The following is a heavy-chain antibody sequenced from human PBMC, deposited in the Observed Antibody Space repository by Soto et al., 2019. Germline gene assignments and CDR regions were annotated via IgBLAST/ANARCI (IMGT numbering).Heavy chain of an antibody. CDR3: ARVHPTGYYFDY. J-gene: IGHJ4*02. V-gene: IGHV4-34*01. D-gene: IGHD4-17*01. Sequence: SETLSLTCAVYGGSFSGYCWSWIRQPPGKGLEWIGEINHSGSTNYNPSLKSRVTISVDTSKNQFSLKLSSVTAADTAVYYCARVHPTGYYFDYWGQGTLVTVSS. CDR2: INHSGST. CDR1: GGSFSGYC.